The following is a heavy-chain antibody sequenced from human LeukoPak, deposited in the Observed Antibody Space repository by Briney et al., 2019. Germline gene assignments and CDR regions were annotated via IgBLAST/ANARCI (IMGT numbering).Heavy chain of an antibody. D-gene: IGHD2-2*01. Sequence: PGESLKISCKGSGYSFTSYWIGWVRQMPGKGLEWMGIIYPGDSDTRYSPSFQGQVTISADKSISTAYLQWSSLKASDTAMYYCARHHFGCSSTSCYNDYWGQGTLVTVSS. CDR3: ARHHFGCSSTSCYNDY. V-gene: IGHV5-51*01. CDR1: GYSFTSYW. J-gene: IGHJ4*02. CDR2: IYPGDSDT.